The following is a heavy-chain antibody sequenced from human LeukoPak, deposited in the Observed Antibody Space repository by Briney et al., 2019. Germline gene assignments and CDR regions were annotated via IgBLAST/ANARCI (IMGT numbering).Heavy chain of an antibody. CDR2: FDPEDGET. V-gene: IGHV1-24*01. D-gene: IGHD2-15*01. CDR1: GYTLTELS. J-gene: IGHJ3*02. Sequence: ASVKVSCQVSGYTLTELSMHWVRQAPGKGLEWMGGFDPEDGETIHAQKFQGRVTMTEDPSTDTAYMELTSLRSEDTAVYYCATAIVVVVASTAAFDIWGQGTMVTVSS. CDR3: ATAIVVVVASTAAFDI.